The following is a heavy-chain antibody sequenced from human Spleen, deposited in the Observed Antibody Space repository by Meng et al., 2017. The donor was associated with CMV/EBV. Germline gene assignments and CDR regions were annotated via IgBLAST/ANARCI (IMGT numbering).Heavy chain of an antibody. CDR2: MNPKTNNA. Sequence: SGYTFTAHYFHWVRQAPGQGLEWMGWMNPKTNNAAYAQKFQGRVTMTRNTSISTAYMELSSLRSDDTAVYYCARSSSWYRGGGWFDPWGQGTLVTGLL. V-gene: IGHV1-8*02. J-gene: IGHJ5*02. CDR1: GYTFTAHY. D-gene: IGHD6-13*01. CDR3: ARSSSWYRGGGWFDP.